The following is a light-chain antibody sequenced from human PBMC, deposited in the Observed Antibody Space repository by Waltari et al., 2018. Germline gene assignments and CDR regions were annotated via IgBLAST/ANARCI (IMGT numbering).Light chain of an antibody. CDR3: QVRSNWPGGS. CDR1: QSVYSY. Sequence: EIVLTQSPATLSLSPGERATLSCRASQSVYSYLAWYQQKPGLPPRLLIYDASSRATGSPARFVGSGSGTDFTLTISRLEPEDFAVYYCQVRSNWPGGSFGGGTKVEIK. V-gene: IGKV3-11*01. J-gene: IGKJ4*01. CDR2: DAS.